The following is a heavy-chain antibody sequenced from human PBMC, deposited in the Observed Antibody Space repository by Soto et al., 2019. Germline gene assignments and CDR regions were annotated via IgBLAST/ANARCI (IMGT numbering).Heavy chain of an antibody. J-gene: IGHJ6*02. CDR1: GGTFSNYV. D-gene: IGHD5-12*01. V-gene: IGHV1-69*02. CDR3: ANIEVTIRDYQYYYGMDV. Sequence: QVQLVQSGAEVKKPGSSVKVSCKASGGTFSNYVLSWVRQAPGQGLEWMGRIIPFLNISSFAQKFQGRVTITADESTSTAYMELSSLRSDDSAVYYCANIEVTIRDYQYYYGMDVWGQGTAVTVSS. CDR2: IIPFLNIS.